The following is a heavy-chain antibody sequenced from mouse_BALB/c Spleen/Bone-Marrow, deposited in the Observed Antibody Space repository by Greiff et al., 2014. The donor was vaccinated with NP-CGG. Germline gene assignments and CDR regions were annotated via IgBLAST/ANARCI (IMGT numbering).Heavy chain of an antibody. CDR2: INPSNGST. CDR1: GYTFTSYW. Sequence: VQLQQSGAELVKPGASVKLSCKASGYTFTSYWMHWVKQRPGQGLEWIGEINPSNGSTNYNEKFKSKATLTVDKSSSTAYMQLSSRTSEDSAVYYCARGRPSAMDYWGQGTSVTVSS. V-gene: IGHV1S81*02. J-gene: IGHJ4*01. CDR3: ARGRPSAMDY.